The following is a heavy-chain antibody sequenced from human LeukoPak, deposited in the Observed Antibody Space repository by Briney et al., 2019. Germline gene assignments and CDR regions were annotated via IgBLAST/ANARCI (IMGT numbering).Heavy chain of an antibody. CDR2: IIPIFGTA. Sequence: SVKVSCKASGGTFSSYAISWVRQAPGQGLEWMGGIIPIFGTANYAQKFQGRVTITADESTSTAYMELSSLRSEDTAEYYCARHCSSTSCYNYYYYYMDVWGKGTTVTVSS. V-gene: IGHV1-69*13. J-gene: IGHJ6*03. D-gene: IGHD2-2*02. CDR3: ARHCSSTSCYNYYYYYMDV. CDR1: GGTFSSYA.